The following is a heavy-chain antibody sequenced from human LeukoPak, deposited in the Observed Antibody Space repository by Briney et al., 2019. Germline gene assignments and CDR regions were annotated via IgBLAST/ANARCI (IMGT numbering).Heavy chain of an antibody. J-gene: IGHJ4*02. CDR2: ISNNGGYT. CDR1: GFSLANVW. D-gene: IGHD2-15*01. V-gene: IGHV3-23*01. CDR3: AKQLGYCSDGSCYFPY. Sequence: GGSLRLSCAASGFSLANVWLHWIRQAPGKGLEWVSAISNNGGYTYYADSVQGRFTISRDNSKSTLCLQMNSLRAEDTAVYYCAKQLGYCSDGSCYFPYWGQGTLVTVSS.